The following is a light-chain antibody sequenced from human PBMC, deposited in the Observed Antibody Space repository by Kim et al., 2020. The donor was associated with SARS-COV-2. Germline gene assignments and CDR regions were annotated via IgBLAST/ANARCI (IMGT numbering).Light chain of an antibody. CDR1: QSISSY. CDR3: QQSYSTPWT. Sequence: DIQITQSPSSLSASVGDRVTITCRASQSISSYLNWYQQKPGKAPKLLISAPSSLQSGVPSRFSDSGSGTDFTLTITSLQPEDFATYYCQQSYSTPWTFGQGTKVDIK. J-gene: IGKJ1*01. CDR2: APS. V-gene: IGKV1-39*01.